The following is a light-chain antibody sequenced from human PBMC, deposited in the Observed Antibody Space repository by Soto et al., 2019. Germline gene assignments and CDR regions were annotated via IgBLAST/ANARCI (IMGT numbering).Light chain of an antibody. CDR3: SSYTSSSTLI. CDR1: SSDVGGYNY. J-gene: IGLJ1*01. V-gene: IGLV2-14*01. Sequence: QSVLTQPASVSGSPGQSITISCTGTSSDVGGYNYVSWYQQHPGKAPKLVIYEVINRPSGVSDSFSGAKSGSTASLTISGLQAEDDDDYYCSSYTSSSTLIFGSGTKVTVL. CDR2: EVI.